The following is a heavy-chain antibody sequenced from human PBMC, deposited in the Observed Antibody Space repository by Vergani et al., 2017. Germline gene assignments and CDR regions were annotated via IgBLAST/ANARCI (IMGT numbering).Heavy chain of an antibody. CDR3: AGEVSDFWSGYYEAGSYYYYMDV. CDR2: IIPIFGTA. CDR1: GGTFSSYA. V-gene: IGHV1-69*06. Sequence: QVQLVQSGAEVKKPGSSVKVSCKASGGTFSSYAISWVRQAPGQGLEWMGGIIPIFGTANYAQKFQGRVTITADKSTSTAYMELSSLRAEDTAVYYCAGEVSDFWSGYYEAGSYYYYMDVWGKGTTVTVSS. J-gene: IGHJ6*03. D-gene: IGHD3-3*01.